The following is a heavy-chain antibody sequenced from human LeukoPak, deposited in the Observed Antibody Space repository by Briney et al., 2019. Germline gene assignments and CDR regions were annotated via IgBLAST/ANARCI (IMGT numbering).Heavy chain of an antibody. J-gene: IGHJ4*02. Sequence: PSETLSLTCTVSGGSIGSYYWSWIRQPPREGTGVDWVYLLQWEHQLQPPLKSRVTISVDTSKNQFSLKLSSVTAADTAVYYCARGGFGEMATIIEYYFDYWGQGTLVTVSS. D-gene: IGHD5-12*01. V-gene: IGHV4-59*01. CDR1: GGSIGSYY. CDR3: ARGGFGEMATIIEYYFDY. CDR2: LLQWEH.